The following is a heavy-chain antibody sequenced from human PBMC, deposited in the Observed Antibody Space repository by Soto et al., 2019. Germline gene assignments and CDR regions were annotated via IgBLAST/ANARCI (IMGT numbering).Heavy chain of an antibody. CDR3: ARYSGSQRGSWFDP. D-gene: IGHD1-26*01. J-gene: IGHJ5*02. V-gene: IGHV3-53*01. Sequence: GGSLRLSCAASGFTVSSNYMSWVRQAPGKGLEWVSVIYSGGSTYYADSVKGRFTISRDNSKNTLYLQMNSLRAEDTAVYYCARYSGSQRGSWFDPWGQGTLVTVSS. CDR1: GFTVSSNY. CDR2: IYSGGST.